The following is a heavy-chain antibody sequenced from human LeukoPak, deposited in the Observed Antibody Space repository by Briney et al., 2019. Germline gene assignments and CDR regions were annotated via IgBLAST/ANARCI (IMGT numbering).Heavy chain of an antibody. CDR3: ATQAAAGYYYYMDV. D-gene: IGHD6-13*01. CDR2: INPNSGGT. J-gene: IGHJ6*03. V-gene: IGHV1-2*02. Sequence: WASVKVSCKASGYTFTGYYMHWVRQAPGQGLEWMGWINPNSGGTNYAQKFQGRVTMTRDTSISTAYMELSRLRSDDTAVYYCATQAAAGYYYYMDVWGKGTTVTISS. CDR1: GYTFTGYY.